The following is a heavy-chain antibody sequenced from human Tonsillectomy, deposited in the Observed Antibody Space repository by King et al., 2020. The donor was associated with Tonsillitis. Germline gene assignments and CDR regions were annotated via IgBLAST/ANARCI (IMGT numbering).Heavy chain of an antibody. D-gene: IGHD5-18*01. V-gene: IGHV3-21*01. Sequence: VQLVESGGGLVKPGGSLRLSCAASGFTFSSYSMSWVRQAPGKGLEWVSSISSSSRYIYYADSVKGRFTISRDNAKNSLYLQMNSLRAEDTAVYYCARLGYGLRTGQTAMFIYFYYGMDVWGQGTTVTVSS. J-gene: IGHJ6*02. CDR3: ARLGYGLRTGQTAMFIYFYYGMDV. CDR1: GFTFSSYS. CDR2: ISSSSRYI.